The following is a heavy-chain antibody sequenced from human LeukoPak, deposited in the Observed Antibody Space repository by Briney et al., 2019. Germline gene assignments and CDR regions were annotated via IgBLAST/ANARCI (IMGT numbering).Heavy chain of an antibody. D-gene: IGHD1-26*01. CDR3: ARAYSGTPGDYYFDS. Sequence: PSETLSLTCAVSGFFISSGYYWGWIRQPPGKGPEWIASIYRNGNTFYNPSLQSRVTISVDTSRNQIPLQLGSATAADTAVYYCARAYSGTPGDYYFDSWGQGTVVTVSS. CDR2: IYRNGNT. V-gene: IGHV4-38-2*01. J-gene: IGHJ4*02. CDR1: GFFISSGYY.